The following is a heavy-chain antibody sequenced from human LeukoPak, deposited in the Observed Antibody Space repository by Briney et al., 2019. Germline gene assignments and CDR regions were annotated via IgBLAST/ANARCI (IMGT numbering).Heavy chain of an antibody. CDR3: ARKREGPTTGIDY. J-gene: IGHJ4*02. D-gene: IGHD1-26*01. CDR2: IYSSGST. V-gene: IGHV4-39*07. CDR1: GVSISITNSY. Sequence: SETLSLTCTVSGVSISITNSYWGWIRQSPRTGLEWIGNIYSSGSTYYNPSLKSRVTISIDTSENQFSLKLTSVTAADTAVYYCARKREGPTTGIDYWGQGTLVTVSS.